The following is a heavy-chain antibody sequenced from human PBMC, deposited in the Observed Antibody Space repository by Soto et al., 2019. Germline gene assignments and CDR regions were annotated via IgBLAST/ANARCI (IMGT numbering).Heavy chain of an antibody. CDR1: GYTFTGYY. V-gene: IGHV1-2*02. CDR2: INPNSGGT. J-gene: IGHJ4*02. D-gene: IGHD2-15*01. Sequence: QVQLVQSGAEVKKPGASVKVSCKASGYTFTGYYMHWVRQAPGQGLEWMGWINPNSGGTNYAQKFRGRVTMTRETSISTAYMGLSRLGSDDTAVYYCAREGGGYCSGGSCSNFDYWGQGTLVTVSS. CDR3: AREGGGYCSGGSCSNFDY.